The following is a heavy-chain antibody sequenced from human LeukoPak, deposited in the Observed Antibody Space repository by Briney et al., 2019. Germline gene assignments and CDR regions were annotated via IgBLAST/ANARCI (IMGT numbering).Heavy chain of an antibody. J-gene: IGHJ6*04. V-gene: IGHV1-18*04. D-gene: IGHD2-2*01. CDR2: ISAYNGNT. CDR1: GYTFTSFG. Sequence: ASVKVSCKASGYTFTSFGISWVRQAPGQGLEWMGWISAYNGNTNYAQKLQGGVTMTTDTSTSTAYMELRSLRSDDTAVYYCARHIVVVPAAAGAGMDVWGKGTTVTVSS. CDR3: ARHIVVVPAAAGAGMDV.